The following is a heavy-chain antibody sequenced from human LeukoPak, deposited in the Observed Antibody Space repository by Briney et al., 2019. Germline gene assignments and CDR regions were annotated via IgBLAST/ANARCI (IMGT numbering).Heavy chain of an antibody. D-gene: IGHD2-2*01. V-gene: IGHV3-30*18. Sequence: GRSLRLSCAASGFTFSTYAMHWVLQAPGKGLELLAVLTYGGINKDYADPVKGRFSISRDISKNTLFLQMNSLRAEDTAVYYCAKDGEYQPEHFQHWGQGTLVTVSS. J-gene: IGHJ1*01. CDR1: GFTFSTYA. CDR2: LTYGGINK. CDR3: AKDGEYQPEHFQH.